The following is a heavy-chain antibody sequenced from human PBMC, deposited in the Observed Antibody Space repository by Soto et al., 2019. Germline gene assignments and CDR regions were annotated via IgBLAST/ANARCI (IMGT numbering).Heavy chain of an antibody. D-gene: IGHD4-17*01. CDR2: IYWDDDK. Sequence: QITLKESGPTLVIPTQTLKLTCTFSGFSLSTNGVGVGWIRQPPGKALEWLALIYWDDDKHYSPSLKSRLTITKDTSKNQVVLTMTNMDPVDTGTYYCAHVEATVTKVWGQGTLVTVSA. CDR1: GFSLSTNGVG. J-gene: IGHJ4*02. V-gene: IGHV2-5*02. CDR3: AHVEATVTKV.